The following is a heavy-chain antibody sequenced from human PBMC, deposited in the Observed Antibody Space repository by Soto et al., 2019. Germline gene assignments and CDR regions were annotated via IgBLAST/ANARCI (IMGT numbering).Heavy chain of an antibody. CDR2: IYYSGSS. D-gene: IGHD2-21*01. CDR3: ASRVVLGWSDWFDP. J-gene: IGHJ5*02. V-gene: IGHV4-30-4*01. Sequence: SETLSLTCTVSGGSISSGDYYWSWIRQPPVKGLEWIGYIYYSGSSYHNPSLKSRVTISVDTSKNQFSLKLSSVTAADTAVYYCASRVVLGWSDWFDPWGQGTLVTVSS. CDR1: GGSISSGDYY.